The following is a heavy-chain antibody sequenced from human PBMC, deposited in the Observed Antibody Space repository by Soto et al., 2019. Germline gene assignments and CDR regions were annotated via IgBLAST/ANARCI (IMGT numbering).Heavy chain of an antibody. D-gene: IGHD3-3*01. J-gene: IGHJ3*02. CDR1: GYTFTSYD. CDR3: ARRVFEEGYYFWSGYDAFDI. Sequence: ASVKVSCKASGYTFTSYDINWVRQATGQGLEWMGWMNPNSGNTGYAQKFQGRVTMTRNTSISTAYMELSSLRSEDTAVYYCARRVFEEGYYFWSGYDAFDIWGQGTMGTVSS. V-gene: IGHV1-8*01. CDR2: MNPNSGNT.